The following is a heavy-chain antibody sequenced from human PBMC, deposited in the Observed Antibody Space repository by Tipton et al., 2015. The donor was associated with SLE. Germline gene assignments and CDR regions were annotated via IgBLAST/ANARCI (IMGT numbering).Heavy chain of an antibody. D-gene: IGHD3-22*01. CDR2: IYYSGST. J-gene: IGHJ4*02. CDR1: GGSISSYY. CDR3: ASPGQNYYDSSGYSN. Sequence: LRLSCTVSGGSISSYYWSWIRQPPGKGLEWIGYIYYSGSTYYNPSLKSRVTISVDTSKNQFSLKLSSVTAADTAVYYCASPGQNYYDSSGYSNWGQGTLVTVSS. V-gene: IGHV4-59*08.